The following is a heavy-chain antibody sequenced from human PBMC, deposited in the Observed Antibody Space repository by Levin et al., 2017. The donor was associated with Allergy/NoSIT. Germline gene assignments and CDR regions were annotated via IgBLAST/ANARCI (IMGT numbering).Heavy chain of an antibody. Sequence: RSSGPTLVKPTQTLTLTCTLSGFSLSTSGVSVGWIRQPPGKALEWLALIDWDDDKYYSTSLKTRLTISKDTSKNQVVLTMTNMDPVDTATYYCARLVRGVIPAFDLWVQGTMVIVSS. D-gene: IGHD3-10*01. V-gene: IGHV2-70*01. CDR2: IDWDDDK. J-gene: IGHJ3*01. CDR1: GFSLSTSGVS. CDR3: ARLVRGVIPAFDL.